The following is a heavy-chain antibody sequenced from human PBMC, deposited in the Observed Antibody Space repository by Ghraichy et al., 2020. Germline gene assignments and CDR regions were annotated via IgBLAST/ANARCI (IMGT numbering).Heavy chain of an antibody. Sequence: SETLSLTCTVSTGSINSYYWNWIRQSPGKGLEWIGFIYYSGSTLYNPSLKSRVTISVDRSKSQFYLNLRYVTAADTAVYYCARDPGVIGYNHLEAFDIWGQGTTVTVSS. CDR1: TGSINSYY. J-gene: IGHJ3*02. D-gene: IGHD5-24*01. CDR2: IYYSGST. CDR3: ARDPGVIGYNHLEAFDI. V-gene: IGHV4-59*01.